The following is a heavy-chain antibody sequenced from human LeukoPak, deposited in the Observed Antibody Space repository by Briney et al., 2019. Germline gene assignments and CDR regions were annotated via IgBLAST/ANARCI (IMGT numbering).Heavy chain of an antibody. CDR1: TFTFGDYA. Sequence: GGSLRLFCTSSTFTFGDYAINWIRQAPRKGLEWVGFIRRKVYGGTPEYAASVKGRFTISRDDSKSIAYLQMNSLKTEDTAVYYCTRGASPDILTGDYWGQGILVTVSS. D-gene: IGHD3-9*01. CDR2: IRRKVYGGTP. J-gene: IGHJ4*02. CDR3: TRGASPDILTGDY. V-gene: IGHV3-49*03.